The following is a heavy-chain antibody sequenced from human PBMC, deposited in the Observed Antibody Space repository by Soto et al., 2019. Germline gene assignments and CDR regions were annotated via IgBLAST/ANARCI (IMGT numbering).Heavy chain of an antibody. V-gene: IGHV3-30*18. J-gene: IGHJ4*02. CDR1: GFTFSSYG. CDR2: ISYDGSNK. D-gene: IGHD6-19*01. CDR3: AKSSEASGWSHFDY. Sequence: XVSLRLSCAASGFTFSSYGMHWVRQAPGKGLEWVAVISYDGSNKHYADSVKGRFTISRDNSKNTLYLQMNSLRAEDTAVYYCAKSSEASGWSHFDYWGQGTLVTVSS.